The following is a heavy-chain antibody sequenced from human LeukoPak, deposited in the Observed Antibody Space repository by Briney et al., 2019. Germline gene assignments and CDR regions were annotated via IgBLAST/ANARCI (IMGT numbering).Heavy chain of an antibody. J-gene: IGHJ4*02. CDR2: IYYSGST. CDR1: GGSISSYY. CDR3: ARLGARIDY. Sequence: SETLSLTCTVSGGSISSYYWSWIRQPPGKGLEWIGYIYYSGSTNYNPSLKSRVTISVDTSKNQFSLKLSSVTAADTAVYYCARLGARIDYWGRGTLVTVSS. V-gene: IGHV4-59*08.